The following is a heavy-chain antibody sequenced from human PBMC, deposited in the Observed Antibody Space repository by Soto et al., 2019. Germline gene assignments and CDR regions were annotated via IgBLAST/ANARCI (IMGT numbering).Heavy chain of an antibody. V-gene: IGHV4-61*08. D-gene: IGHD6-13*01. CDR3: ARGSTGYSSGWYRY. J-gene: IGHJ4*02. Sequence: PSETLSLTCTVSGGSISSGGYYWSWIRQHPGKGLEWIGYIYYSGSTNYNPSLKSRVTISVDTSKNQFSLKLSSVTAADTAVYYCARGSTGYSSGWYRYWSQGTLVTVSS. CDR2: IYYSGST. CDR1: GGSISSGGYY.